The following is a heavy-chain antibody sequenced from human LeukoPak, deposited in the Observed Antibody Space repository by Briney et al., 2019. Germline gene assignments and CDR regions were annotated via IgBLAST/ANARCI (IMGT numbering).Heavy chain of an antibody. J-gene: IGHJ4*02. V-gene: IGHV3-23*01. CDR3: ANTDDGFYSNYRGFDY. D-gene: IGHD4-4*01. Sequence: PGGSLRLSCAASGFTFSSYAMSWVRQAPGKGLEWVSAISGSGGSTYYADSVKGRFTISRDNSKNTLYLQMNSLRAEDTAVYYCANTDDGFYSNYRGFDYWGQGTLVTVSS. CDR2: ISGSGGST. CDR1: GFTFSSYA.